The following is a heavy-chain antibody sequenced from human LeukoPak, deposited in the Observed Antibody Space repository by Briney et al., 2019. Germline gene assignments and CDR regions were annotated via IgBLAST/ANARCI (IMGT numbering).Heavy chain of an antibody. V-gene: IGHV3-23*01. J-gene: IGHJ4*02. CDR2: ISGSGGRT. CDR3: ATADSPGIAATSDY. D-gene: IGHD6-13*01. CDR1: GFTFDSYA. Sequence: GGSLRLSCAASGFTFDSYAMTWVRQAPGKGLEWVSGISGSGGRTYYADSVKGRFTISRDNSKNTLYLQMNSLRPEDTAVYYCATADSPGIAATSDYWGQGTLVTVSS.